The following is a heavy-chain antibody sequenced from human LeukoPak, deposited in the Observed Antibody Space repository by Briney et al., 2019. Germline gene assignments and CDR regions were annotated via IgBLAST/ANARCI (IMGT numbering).Heavy chain of an antibody. CDR3: AKNILPDYYYYMDV. Sequence: PGGSLRLSCVASGFTFSNYAMNWVRHVPGKGLEWVSSITGSGISAYYADSVKGRFIISRDNSKNTLDLQMSRLRAEDTAVYYCAKNILPDYYYYMDVWGKGTTVTVSS. CDR1: GFTFSNYA. J-gene: IGHJ6*03. D-gene: IGHD2/OR15-2a*01. V-gene: IGHV3-23*01. CDR2: ITGSGISA.